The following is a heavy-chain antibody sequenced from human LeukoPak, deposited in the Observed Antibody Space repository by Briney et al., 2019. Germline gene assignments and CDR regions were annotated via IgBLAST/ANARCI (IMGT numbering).Heavy chain of an antibody. CDR2: IKQDGSEK. D-gene: IGHD1-26*01. Sequence: PGGSLRLSCAGSGFTFNTFWISWVRQAPGKGLEWVANIKQDGSEKYYVDSVKGRFTISRDNAKNSVYLQMSSLRAEDTAVYYCARDNVVGDYSRWFDPWGQGTLVTVSS. V-gene: IGHV3-7*01. CDR1: GFTFNTFW. CDR3: ARDNVVGDYSRWFDP. J-gene: IGHJ5*02.